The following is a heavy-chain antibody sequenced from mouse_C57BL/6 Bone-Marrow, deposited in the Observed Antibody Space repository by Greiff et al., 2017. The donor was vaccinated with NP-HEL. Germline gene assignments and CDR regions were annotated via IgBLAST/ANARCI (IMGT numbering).Heavy chain of an antibody. V-gene: IGHV5-9-1*02. J-gene: IGHJ4*01. D-gene: IGHD6-1*01. CDR2: ISSGGDYI. CDR3: TRDRDSLYAMDY. Sequence: EVKVVESGEGLVKPGGSLKLSCAASGFTFSSYAMSWVRQTPEKRLEWVAYISSGGDYIYYADTVKGRFTISRDNARNTLYLQMSSLKSEDTAMYYCTRDRDSLYAMDYWGQGTSVTVSS. CDR1: GFTFSSYA.